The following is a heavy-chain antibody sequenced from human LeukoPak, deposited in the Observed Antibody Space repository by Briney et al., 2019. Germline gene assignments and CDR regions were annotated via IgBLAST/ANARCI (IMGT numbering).Heavy chain of an antibody. CDR1: GFSFNIYA. Sequence: GGSLRLSCAASGFSFNIYAMSWVRQAPGKGLEWVSAISGSGGTTYNADSVKGRFTISRDNSDNTLYLQMNSLRAEDTAVYYCARDSYGFGGIDYWGQGTLVTVSS. D-gene: IGHD5-18*01. CDR3: ARDSYGFGGIDY. CDR2: ISGSGGTT. V-gene: IGHV3-23*01. J-gene: IGHJ4*02.